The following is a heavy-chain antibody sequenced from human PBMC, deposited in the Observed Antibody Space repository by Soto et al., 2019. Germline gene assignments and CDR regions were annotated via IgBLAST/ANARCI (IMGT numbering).Heavy chain of an antibody. D-gene: IGHD4-4*01. CDR3: ARVLDDYSNYVYYFDY. J-gene: IGHJ4*02. CDR1: GGSFSGYY. V-gene: IGHV4-34*01. Sequence: RSLTCAVYGGSFSGYYWSWIRQPPGKGLEWIGEINHSGSTNYNPSLKSRVTISVDTSKNQFSLKLSSVTAADTAVYYCARVLDDYSNYVYYFDYWGQGTLVTVYS. CDR2: INHSGST.